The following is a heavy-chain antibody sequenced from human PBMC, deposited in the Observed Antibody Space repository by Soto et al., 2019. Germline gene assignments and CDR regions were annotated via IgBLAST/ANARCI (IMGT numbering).Heavy chain of an antibody. Sequence: SETLSLTCAVSGGSISSSYWWNWVRQPPGKGLEWIGKIYHSVSTNYNPSLKNRVTISVDKSNNQFSLRLSSVTAADTAVYFCVTSLNYDFWRDGGRHYYFDYWGQGTLVTVSS. J-gene: IGHJ4*02. CDR1: GGSISSSYW. CDR3: VTSLNYDFWRDGGRHYYFDY. CDR2: IYHSVST. V-gene: IGHV4-4*02. D-gene: IGHD3-3*01.